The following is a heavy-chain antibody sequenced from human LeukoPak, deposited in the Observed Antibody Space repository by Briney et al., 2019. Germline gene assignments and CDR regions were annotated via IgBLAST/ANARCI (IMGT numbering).Heavy chain of an antibody. J-gene: IGHJ4*02. D-gene: IGHD4-23*01. Sequence: SVKVSCKASGGTFSSYAISWVRQAPGQGLEWMGGIIPIFGTANYAQKFQGRVTITADESTSTAYMGLSSLRSEDTAVYYCARGWLAETTVVTPYNYWGQGTLVTVSS. CDR3: ARGWLAETTVVTPYNY. CDR1: GGTFSSYA. V-gene: IGHV1-69*13. CDR2: IIPIFGTA.